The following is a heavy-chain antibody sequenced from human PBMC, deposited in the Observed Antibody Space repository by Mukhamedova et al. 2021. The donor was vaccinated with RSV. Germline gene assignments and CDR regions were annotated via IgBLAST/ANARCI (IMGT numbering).Heavy chain of an antibody. Sequence: VSSISSSSSYIYYADSVKGRFTISRDYAKNSLYLQMNSLRAEDTAVYYCARSPMTTVDYWGQGTLVTVSS. CDR3: ARSPMTTVDY. V-gene: IGHV3-21*01. J-gene: IGHJ4*02. CDR2: ISSSSSYI. D-gene: IGHD4-17*01.